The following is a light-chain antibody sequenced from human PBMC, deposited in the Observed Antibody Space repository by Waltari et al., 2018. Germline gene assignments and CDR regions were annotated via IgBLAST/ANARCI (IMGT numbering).Light chain of an antibody. V-gene: IGKV3-11*01. CDR3: QQRSNWPGLT. J-gene: IGKJ4*02. CDR2: GAS. Sequence: EIVLTQSPATLSLSPGDRATLSCRASQSVSNYLAWYQQKPGQTPRLLIYGASNRAAGIPDRFSGSGSGTDFTLTISSLDTEDVAVYFCQQRSNWPGLTFGGGTKVEIK. CDR1: QSVSNY.